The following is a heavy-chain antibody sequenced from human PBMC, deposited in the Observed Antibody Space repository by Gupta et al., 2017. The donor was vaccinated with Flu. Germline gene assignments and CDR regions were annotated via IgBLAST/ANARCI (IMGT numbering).Heavy chain of an antibody. CDR3: AHFIAAAGRDYFDY. J-gene: IGHJ4*02. D-gene: IGHD6-13*01. CDR2: IYWDADQ. CDR1: GFSLSTGGAA. Sequence: QITSNESGPTLVQPTQTLTLTCTFPGFSLSTGGAAVAWVRQPPGKALEWLAFIYWDADQRYSSSLRTRLTVSKATSKNQVVLTMTNMDPVDTGTYFCAHFIAAAGRDYFDYWGRGTLVSVSS. V-gene: IGHV2-5*02.